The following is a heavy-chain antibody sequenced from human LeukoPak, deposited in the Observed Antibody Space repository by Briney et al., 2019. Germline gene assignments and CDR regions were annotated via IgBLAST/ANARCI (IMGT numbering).Heavy chain of an antibody. CDR1: GFTFSSYA. J-gene: IGHJ4*02. V-gene: IGHV3-64*01. Sequence: GGSLRLSCAASGFTFSSYAMHWVRQAPGKGLEYVSAISSNGGSTYYANSVKGRFTISRDDSKNTLYLQMGSLRAEDMAVYYCASPGAYYWGQGTLVTVSS. CDR2: ISSNGGST. CDR3: ASPGAYY.